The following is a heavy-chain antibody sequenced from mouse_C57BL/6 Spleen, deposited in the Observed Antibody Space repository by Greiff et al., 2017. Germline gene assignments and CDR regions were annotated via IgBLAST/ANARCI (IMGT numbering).Heavy chain of an antibody. CDR2: ISSGGDYI. CDR3: TRSSITTVVATSYYFDY. J-gene: IGHJ2*01. V-gene: IGHV5-9-1*02. CDR1: GFTFSSYA. D-gene: IGHD1-1*01. Sequence: EVQLVESGEGLVKPGGSLKLSCAASGFTFSSYAMSWVRQTPEKRLEWVAYISSGGDYIYYADTVKGRFTISRDNARNTLYLQMSSLKSEDTAMYYCTRSSITTVVATSYYFDYWGQGTTLTVSS.